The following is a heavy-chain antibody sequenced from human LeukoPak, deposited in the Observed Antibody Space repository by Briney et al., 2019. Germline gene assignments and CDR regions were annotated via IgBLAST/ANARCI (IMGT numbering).Heavy chain of an antibody. CDR2: ISWNSGSI. D-gene: IGHD4-11*01. J-gene: IGHJ4*02. V-gene: IGHV3-9*01. Sequence: PGGSLRLSCAASGFTFDDYAMHWVRQTPERGLEWVSGISWNSGSIGYADSVKGRFTISRDNSKNTLYLQMNSLRAEDTAVYYCAREPASNYWGQGTLVTVSS. CDR1: GFTFDDYA. CDR3: AREPASNY.